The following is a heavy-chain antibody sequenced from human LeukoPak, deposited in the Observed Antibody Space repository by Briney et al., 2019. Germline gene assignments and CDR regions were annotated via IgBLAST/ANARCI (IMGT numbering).Heavy chain of an antibody. CDR1: GFTFSTYA. CDR3: AKGDYDDSIGAHFDY. V-gene: IGHV3-23*01. CDR2: ISGSGGST. Sequence: QPGGSLRLSCAASGFTFSTYAMSWVRQAPGKGLEWVSEISGSGGSTYYADSVKGRFTISRDNSKNTLYLQMNSLRAEDTAVYHCAKGDYDDSIGAHFDYWGQGTLVTVSS. D-gene: IGHD4-17*01. J-gene: IGHJ4*02.